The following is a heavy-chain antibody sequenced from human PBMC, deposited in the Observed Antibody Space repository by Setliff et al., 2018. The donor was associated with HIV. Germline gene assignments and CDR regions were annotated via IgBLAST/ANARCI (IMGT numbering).Heavy chain of an antibody. D-gene: IGHD6-19*01. Sequence: GESLKISCAASGFTFSTYGMHWVRQAPGKGLEWVAFIRYDGNIKSCADSVRGRFTISRDSSKNTLYLQMNSLRAEDTAVYLCAKDMGSSYSSGSDCWGQGTLVTVSS. J-gene: IGHJ4*02. CDR1: GFTFSTYG. CDR2: IRYDGNIK. CDR3: AKDMGSSYSSGSDC. V-gene: IGHV3-30*02.